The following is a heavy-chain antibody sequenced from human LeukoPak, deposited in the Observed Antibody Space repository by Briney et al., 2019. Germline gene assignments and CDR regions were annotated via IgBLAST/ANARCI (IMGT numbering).Heavy chain of an antibody. CDR2: IYYSGST. Sequence: SETLSLTCTVSGGSVSSGSYYWSWIRQPPGKGLEWIGYIYYSGSTNYNPSLKSRVTISVGTSKNQFSLKLSSVTAADTAVYYCARDRCSSTSCYVGYWGQGTLVTVSS. CDR3: ARDRCSSTSCYVGY. V-gene: IGHV4-61*01. J-gene: IGHJ4*02. CDR1: GGSVSSGSYY. D-gene: IGHD2-2*01.